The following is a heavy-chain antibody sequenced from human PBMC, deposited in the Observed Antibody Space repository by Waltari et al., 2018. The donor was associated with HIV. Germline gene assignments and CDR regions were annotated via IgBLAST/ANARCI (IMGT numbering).Heavy chain of an antibody. CDR1: GCHFNNYL. V-gene: IGHV3-23*04. CDR3: AKDYHVVTGLNGAYFFEW. Sequence: DVQLVASGGGLVQPAGYLRLCCAATGCHFNNYLMNWVRKGPGKGLEGVSSISGSGDNTYYADSVKGRFTISRDNSKNTLYLQMNRLRPEDTALYYCAKDYHVVTGLNGAYFFEWWGQGTVVTVSS. J-gene: IGHJ4*02. CDR2: ISGSGDNT. D-gene: IGHD3-9*01.